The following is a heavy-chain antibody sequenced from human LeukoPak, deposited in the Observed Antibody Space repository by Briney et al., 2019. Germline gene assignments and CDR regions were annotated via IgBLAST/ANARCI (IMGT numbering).Heavy chain of an antibody. V-gene: IGHV4-39*07. J-gene: IGHJ4*02. CDR3: ARGVDSAKVGF. CDR2: VHYSGSI. D-gene: IGHD3-3*01. Sequence: PSETLSLTCTVSGGSISSSSYYWSWVRQAPGKGPEWIGEVHYSGSINYNPSLESRVTISADASKNQFSLKLTSVTAADTAMYYCARGVDSAKVGFWGQGALVTVSS. CDR1: GGSISSSSYY.